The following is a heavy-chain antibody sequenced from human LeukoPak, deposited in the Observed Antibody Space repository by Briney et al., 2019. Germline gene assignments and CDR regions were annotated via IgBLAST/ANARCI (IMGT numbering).Heavy chain of an antibody. CDR1: GFTFSSYA. D-gene: IGHD3-22*01. Sequence: GGSLRLSCAASGFTFSSYAMSWVRQAPGKGLEWVSAISGSGGSTYYADSVKGRFTISRDNSKNTLYLQMNSLRAEDTAVYYCARDRYYDSSGYYLLGTDAFDIWGQGTMVTVSS. CDR3: ARDRYYDSSGYYLLGTDAFDI. V-gene: IGHV3-23*01. CDR2: ISGSGGST. J-gene: IGHJ3*02.